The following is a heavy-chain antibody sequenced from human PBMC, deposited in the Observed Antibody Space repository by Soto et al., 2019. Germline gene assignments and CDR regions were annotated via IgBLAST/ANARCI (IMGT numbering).Heavy chain of an antibody. Sequence: ASVKVSCKASGYTFTSYYMHWVRQAPGQGLEWMGIINPSGGSTSYAQKFQGRVTITTDESTSTAYMELSSLRSEDTAVYYCAGRESIAVAGTHGMDVWGQGTTVTVSS. V-gene: IGHV1-46*01. CDR2: INPSGGST. CDR1: GYTFTSYY. CDR3: AGRESIAVAGTHGMDV. D-gene: IGHD6-19*01. J-gene: IGHJ6*02.